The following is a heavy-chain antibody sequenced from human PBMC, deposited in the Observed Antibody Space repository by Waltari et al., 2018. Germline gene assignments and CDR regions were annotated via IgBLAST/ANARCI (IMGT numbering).Heavy chain of an antibody. D-gene: IGHD6-19*01. J-gene: IGHJ4*02. Sequence: QVQLVQSGAEVKKPGSSVKVSCKASGGTFSSYTISWVRQAPGQGLEWMGRIIPILGIANYAQKFQGRVTITADKSTSTAYMELSSLRSEDTAVYYCARDLTYSSGWYFDYWGQGTLVTVSS. CDR1: GGTFSSYT. CDR3: ARDLTYSSGWYFDY. CDR2: IIPILGIA. V-gene: IGHV1-69*08.